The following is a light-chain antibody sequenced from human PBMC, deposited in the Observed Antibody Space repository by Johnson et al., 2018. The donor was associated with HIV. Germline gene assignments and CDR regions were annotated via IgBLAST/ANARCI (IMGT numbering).Light chain of an antibody. CDR1: SSNIGNNY. V-gene: IGLV1-51*02. J-gene: IGLJ1*01. Sequence: QSVLTQPPSVSAAPGQKVTISCSGSSSNIGNNYVSWYQQLPGTAPKLLIYENNKRPSGIPDRFSGSKSGTSATLGIAGLQTGDEADYYCGTWDNSLSTGAFVGTVTNVTVL. CDR2: ENN. CDR3: GTWDNSLSTGAF.